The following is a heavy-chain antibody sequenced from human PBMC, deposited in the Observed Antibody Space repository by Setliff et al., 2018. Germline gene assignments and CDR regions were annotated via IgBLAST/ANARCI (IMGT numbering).Heavy chain of an antibody. CDR1: GFTFYSYA. CDR3: ARCTGGDCYLDAFDI. CDR2: ISNSGGST. Sequence: GGSLRLSCAASGFTFYSYAMSWVRQAPGKGLEWVSRISNSGGSTNYVDSVKGRFTISRDNSKNTLYRQLNSLRAEDTAVYYCARCTGGDCYLDAFDIWGQGTMVTVSS. D-gene: IGHD2-21*02. V-gene: IGHV3-23*01. J-gene: IGHJ3*02.